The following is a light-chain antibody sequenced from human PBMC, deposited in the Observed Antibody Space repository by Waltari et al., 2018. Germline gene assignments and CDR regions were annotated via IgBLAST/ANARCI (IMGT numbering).Light chain of an antibody. CDR2: DTS. V-gene: IGKV3-11*01. Sequence: EIVLTQSPATLSLPPGERATLSCRASQSVRVYLAWYQHKPGQAPRLLIYDTSNRASGTPDRFSGSGSGTDFSLSISSLEPEDFAVYYCQQRHNWPLTFGGGTKVEIK. CDR3: QQRHNWPLT. CDR1: QSVRVY. J-gene: IGKJ4*01.